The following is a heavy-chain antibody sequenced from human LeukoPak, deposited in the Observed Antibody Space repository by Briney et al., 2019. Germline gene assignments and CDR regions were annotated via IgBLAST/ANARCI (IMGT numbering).Heavy chain of an antibody. CDR3: AGDHSLAYYFDY. Sequence: ASVKVSCKASGYTFTSYAMHWVRQAPGQRLEWMGWIHAGNGNTKYSQKFQGRVTITRDTSASTAYMELSSLRSEDTAVYYCAGDHSLAYYFDYWGQGTLVTVSS. CDR2: IHAGNGNT. V-gene: IGHV1-3*01. CDR1: GYTFTSYA. J-gene: IGHJ4*02.